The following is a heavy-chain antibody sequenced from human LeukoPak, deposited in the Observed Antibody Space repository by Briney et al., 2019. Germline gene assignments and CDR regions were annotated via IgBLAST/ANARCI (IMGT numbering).Heavy chain of an antibody. CDR1: GFIFSNYG. Sequence: GGSLRLSCAASGFIFSNYGMSWVRQAPGKGLEWVSSISFSSTHIYYADSIQGRFTISRDNAENSLYLQMNSLRAEDTAVYYCATSSDAPGNSWGQGTLVTVSS. V-gene: IGHV3-21*06. J-gene: IGHJ4*02. CDR2: ISFSSTHI. D-gene: IGHD2-2*01. CDR3: ATSSDAPGNS.